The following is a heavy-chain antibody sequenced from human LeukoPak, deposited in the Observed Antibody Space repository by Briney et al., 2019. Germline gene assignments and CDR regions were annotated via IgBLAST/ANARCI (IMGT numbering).Heavy chain of an antibody. J-gene: IGHJ4*02. Sequence: GGSLRLSCAASGFTFSGSAMHWVRQASGKGLGWVGRIRSKANSYATAYAASVKGRFTISRDDSKNTAYLQMNSLKTEDTAVYYCTRRTKDIDYWGQGTLVTASS. CDR1: GFTFSGSA. CDR3: TRRTKDIDY. CDR2: IRSKANSYAT. D-gene: IGHD2-8*01. V-gene: IGHV3-73*01.